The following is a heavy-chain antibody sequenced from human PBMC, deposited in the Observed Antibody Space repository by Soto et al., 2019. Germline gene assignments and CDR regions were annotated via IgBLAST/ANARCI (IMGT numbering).Heavy chain of an antibody. D-gene: IGHD5-12*01. Sequence: QVQLVESGGGLVKTGGCLRLSCAASGFTFSDYYMSWIRQAPGKGLEWVSYISSSGSDTNYADSVKGRFTVSRDNAKNSLYLQMNSLRVEDTAVYYCARSLRGYSGYSGYWGQGTLVTVSS. CDR2: ISSSGSDT. CDR3: ARSLRGYSGYSGY. J-gene: IGHJ4*02. V-gene: IGHV3-11*05. CDR1: GFTFSDYY.